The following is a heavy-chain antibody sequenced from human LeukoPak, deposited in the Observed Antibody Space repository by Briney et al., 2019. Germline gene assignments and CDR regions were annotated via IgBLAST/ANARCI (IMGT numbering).Heavy chain of an antibody. D-gene: IGHD1-26*01. CDR1: GYSFTDYY. CDR3: ARFHVGARDY. CDR2: INPNSGGT. J-gene: IGHJ4*02. Sequence: GASVKVSCKTSGYSFTDYYMHWVRQAPGQGLEWMGWINPNSGGTSSAQKFQGRVTMTRDTSISTAYMELSRLRSDDTAVYYCARFHVGARDYWGQGTLVTVSS. V-gene: IGHV1-2*02.